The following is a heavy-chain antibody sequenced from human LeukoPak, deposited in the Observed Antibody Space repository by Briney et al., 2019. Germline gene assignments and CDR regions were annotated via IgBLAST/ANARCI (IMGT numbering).Heavy chain of an antibody. D-gene: IGHD3-22*01. Sequence: SETLSLTCTVSGGSISSYYWSWIRQPAGKGLEWIGRIYTSGSTNYNPSLKSRVTMSVDTSKNQFSLKLSSVTAADTAVYYCARDYYDSSGYSKYYYYYYMDVWGKGTTVTLSS. CDR2: IYTSGST. V-gene: IGHV4-4*07. CDR1: GGSISSYY. J-gene: IGHJ6*03. CDR3: ARDYYDSSGYSKYYYYYYMDV.